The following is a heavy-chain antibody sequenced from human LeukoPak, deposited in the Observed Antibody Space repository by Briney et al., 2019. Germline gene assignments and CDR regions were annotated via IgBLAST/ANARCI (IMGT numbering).Heavy chain of an antibody. D-gene: IGHD5-18*01. J-gene: IGHJ4*02. V-gene: IGHV3-21*01. Sequence: GGSLRLSCAASGFTFSSYSMNWVRQAPGKGLEWVSSISSSGSYIYYADSVKGRFTISRDNAKNSLYLQMNSLRAEDTAVYYCARDPEDTAMVWGQGTLVTVSS. CDR2: ISSSGSYI. CDR1: GFTFSSYS. CDR3: ARDPEDTAMV.